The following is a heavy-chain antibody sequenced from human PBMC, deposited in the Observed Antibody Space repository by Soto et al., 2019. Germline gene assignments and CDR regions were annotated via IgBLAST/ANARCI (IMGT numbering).Heavy chain of an antibody. J-gene: IGHJ6*02. CDR3: ARGGYSGYDDNYYYGMDV. V-gene: IGHV1-69*12. Sequence: QVQLVQSGAEVKKPGSSVKVSCKASGGTFSSYAISWVRQAPGQGLEWMGGIIPIFGTANYAQKFQGRVTITADXXTXTDXMELSSLRSEDTAVYYCARGGYSGYDDNYYYGMDVWGQGTTVTVSS. D-gene: IGHD5-12*01. CDR1: GGTFSSYA. CDR2: IIPIFGTA.